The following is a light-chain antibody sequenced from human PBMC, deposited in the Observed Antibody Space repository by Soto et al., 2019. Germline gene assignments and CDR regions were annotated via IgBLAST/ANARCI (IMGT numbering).Light chain of an antibody. CDR2: AVV. CDR3: KSYAGSNTDV. CDR1: KSDIGVYDF. J-gene: IGLJ1*01. Sequence: QSALTQPPSASGSPGQSVTISCTGTKSDIGVYDFVSWYQHHPGKAPRLIIYAVVQRPSGVPDRFSGSKSGNTASLTVSGRQAADEADYFCKSYAGSNTDVFGSGTKVTVL. V-gene: IGLV2-8*01.